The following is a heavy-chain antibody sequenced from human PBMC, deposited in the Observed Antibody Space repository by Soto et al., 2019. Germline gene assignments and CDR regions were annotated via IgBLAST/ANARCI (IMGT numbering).Heavy chain of an antibody. CDR3: ASFSGIAVAELIY. CDR2: INAGNGNT. Sequence: QVQLVQSGAEVKKPGASVKVSCKASGYTFTSYAMHWVRQAPGQRLEWMGWINAGNGNTKYSQKFQGRVTITRDTSASTAYMELSSLRSADTAVYYCASFSGIAVAELIYWGQGTLVTVSS. V-gene: IGHV1-3*01. CDR1: GYTFTSYA. D-gene: IGHD6-19*01. J-gene: IGHJ4*02.